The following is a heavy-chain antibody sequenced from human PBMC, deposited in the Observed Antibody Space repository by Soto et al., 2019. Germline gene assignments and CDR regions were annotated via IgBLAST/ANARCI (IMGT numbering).Heavy chain of an antibody. CDR2: ISYDGSNK. V-gene: IGHV3-30*18. D-gene: IGHD7-27*01. Sequence: QVQLVESGGGVVQPGRSLRLSCAASGFTFSFYGMHWVRKAPGKGLEWVAVISYDGSNKYYADSVKGRFTISRDNSKNTLYLQMNSLRAEDTAVYYCAKDLGHGGRGAFDIWGQGTMVTVSS. CDR1: GFTFSFYG. J-gene: IGHJ3*02. CDR3: AKDLGHGGRGAFDI.